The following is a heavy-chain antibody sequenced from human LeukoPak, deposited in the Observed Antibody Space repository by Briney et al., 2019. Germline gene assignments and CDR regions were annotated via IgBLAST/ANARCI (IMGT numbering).Heavy chain of an antibody. CDR1: GFTVSSNH. Sequence: GGSLRLSCAVSGFTVSSNHMSGVRQAPGKGLEWVSVIYAGGSTYYADSVKGRFTISRDNPKNTLYLQMNNLRVEDTALYYCARDARFGYWGQGTLVTVSS. J-gene: IGHJ4*02. CDR2: IYAGGST. CDR3: ARDARFGY. V-gene: IGHV3-66*01.